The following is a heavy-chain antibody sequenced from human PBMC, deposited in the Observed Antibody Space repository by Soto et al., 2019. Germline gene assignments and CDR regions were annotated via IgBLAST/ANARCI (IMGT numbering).Heavy chain of an antibody. V-gene: IGHV3-48*03. CDR2: RNTAGSTK. Sequence: PGGSLRLSCAASGFTFSNFAMHWVRQAPGKGLEGVSKRNTAGSTKYYTESVKGRFTISGDNARNSLFLQMNSLRAEDTAVYYCARAECSSPDCLTAYYAYGLDVWGQGSTVTVSS. J-gene: IGHJ6*02. CDR1: GFTFSNFA. D-gene: IGHD3-9*01. CDR3: ARAECSSPDCLTAYYAYGLDV.